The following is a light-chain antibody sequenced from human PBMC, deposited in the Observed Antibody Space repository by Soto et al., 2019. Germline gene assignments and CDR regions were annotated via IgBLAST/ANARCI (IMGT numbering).Light chain of an antibody. CDR2: GNT. V-gene: IGLV1-40*01. CDR1: SSNIGAGYD. CDR3: PTYDNGAV. Sequence: QSVLTQPPSVSGAPGQRVTISCNGSSSNIGAGYDVNWYQQLPGTAPKLLIYGNTNRPSGVPDRFSGSKSGTSASLAITGLQAEDEADYYCPTYDNGAVFGGGTKLTVL. J-gene: IGLJ2*01.